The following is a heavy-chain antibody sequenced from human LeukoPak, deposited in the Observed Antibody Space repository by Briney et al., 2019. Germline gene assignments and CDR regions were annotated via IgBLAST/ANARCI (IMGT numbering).Heavy chain of an antibody. Sequence: GGSLRLSCAASGFTFSNYGMHWVRQAPGKGLEWVAVIWYDGSNKYYADSVKGRFTISRDNSKNTLYLQMNSLRAEDTAVYYCASVCSGTSCHFDYWGQGTLVTVSS. CDR1: GFTFSNYG. CDR2: IWYDGSNK. V-gene: IGHV3-33*08. CDR3: ASVCSGTSCHFDY. D-gene: IGHD2-2*01. J-gene: IGHJ4*02.